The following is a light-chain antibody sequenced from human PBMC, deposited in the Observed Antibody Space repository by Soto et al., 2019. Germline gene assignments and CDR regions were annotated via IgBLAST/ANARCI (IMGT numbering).Light chain of an antibody. V-gene: IGLV1-40*01. CDR2: DST. CDR1: SSNIGAGYD. CDR3: QSYDSSLTVVL. Sequence: QAVVTQPHSVTGAPGQRVTLSCTGGSSNIGAGYDVQWYQQFPGTVPKLLIYDSTKRPSGVPDRFSGSKSDTSASLTITGLQAEDEADYYCQSYDSSLTVVLFGGGTKVTVL. J-gene: IGLJ3*02.